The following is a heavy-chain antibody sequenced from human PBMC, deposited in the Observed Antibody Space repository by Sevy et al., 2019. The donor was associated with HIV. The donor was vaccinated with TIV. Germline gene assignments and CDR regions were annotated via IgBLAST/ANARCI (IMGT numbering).Heavy chain of an antibody. J-gene: IGHJ3*02. V-gene: IGHV3-74*01. Sequence: GGSLRLSCAASGFTFSSYWMHWVRQAPGKGLVWVSRINSDGSSTRYADSVKGRFTISRDNAKNTLYLQMNSLRAEDTAVYYCARRRNYYGMIDAFDIWGQGTMVTVSS. CDR2: INSDGSST. CDR3: ARRRNYYGMIDAFDI. D-gene: IGHD3-10*01. CDR1: GFTFSSYW.